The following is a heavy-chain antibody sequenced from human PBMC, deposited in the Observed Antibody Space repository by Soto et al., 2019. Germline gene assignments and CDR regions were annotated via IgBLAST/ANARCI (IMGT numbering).Heavy chain of an antibody. CDR2: ISFDEANK. Sequence: QVQLVESGGGVVEPAKSIRLACAASEFPFTNYSMHWVRQAPGKGLEWVGVISFDEANKFYADSVEGRFIISRDNSKNALYLQMNSLRPEDTAMYYCARGGDIADGPEGDYYSHMDVGGQGTTVSVSS. CDR3: ARGGDIADGPEGDYYSHMDV. D-gene: IGHD2-21*01. J-gene: IGHJ6*02. V-gene: IGHV3-30*14. CDR1: EFPFTNYS.